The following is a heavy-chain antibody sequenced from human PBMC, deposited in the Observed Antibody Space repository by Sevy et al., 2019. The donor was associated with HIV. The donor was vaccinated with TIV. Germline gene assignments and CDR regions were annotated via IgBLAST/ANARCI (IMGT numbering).Heavy chain of an antibody. J-gene: IGHJ2*01. D-gene: IGHD3-22*01. CDR1: GGSISSYY. CDR2: IYYTGST. Sequence: SETLSLTCSVSGGSISSYYWSWIRHPPGKGLEWIGYIYYTGSTNYTPSLKSRVTTSVDTSKNQFSLKLTSVTAADTAVYYCARGIEYYDSSEGWYFDLWGRGTLVTVSS. CDR3: ARGIEYYDSSEGWYFDL. V-gene: IGHV4-59*01.